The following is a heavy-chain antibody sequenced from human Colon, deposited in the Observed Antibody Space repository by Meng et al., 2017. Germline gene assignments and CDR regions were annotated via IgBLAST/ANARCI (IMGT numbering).Heavy chain of an antibody. CDR2: IYDNGYT. CDR3: ARGYRGSTYFAY. CDR1: CDSFTTTLSS. D-gene: IGHD3-16*01. Sequence: QRQLQESGSRLVKASQTLSLTCAVSCDSFTTTLSSWSWIRQSPGKGLEWIGNIYDNGYTYYSPSLRSRVTISVDRSNNQFSLNLNSVTAADTAVYFCARGYRGSTYFAYWGQGILVTVSS. V-gene: IGHV4-30-2*06. J-gene: IGHJ4*02.